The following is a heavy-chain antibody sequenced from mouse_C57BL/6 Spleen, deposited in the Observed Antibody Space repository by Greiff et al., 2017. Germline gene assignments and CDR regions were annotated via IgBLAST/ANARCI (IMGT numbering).Heavy chain of an antibody. V-gene: IGHV1-15*01. Sequence: VQLQQSGAELVRPGASVTLSCKASGYTFTDYEMHWVKQTPVHGLEWIGAIDPETGGTAYNQKFKGKAILTADKSSSTAYMELRSLTSEDSAVYYCTRSRGNYVVYAMDYWGQGTSVTVSS. CDR3: TRSRGNYVVYAMDY. D-gene: IGHD2-1*01. CDR2: IDPETGGT. CDR1: GYTFTDYE. J-gene: IGHJ4*01.